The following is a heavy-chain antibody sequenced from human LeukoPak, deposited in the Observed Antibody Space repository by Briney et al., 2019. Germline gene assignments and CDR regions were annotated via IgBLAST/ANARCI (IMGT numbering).Heavy chain of an antibody. CDR1: GYTFTSYG. D-gene: IGHD2-2*01. Sequence: ASVKVSCKASGYTFTSYGISWVRQAPGQGLEWMGWISAYNGNTNYAQKLQGRVTMTTDTSTSTAYMELRSLRSDDTAVYCCARDGCSSTSCYGYGMDVWGKGTTVTVSS. J-gene: IGHJ6*04. CDR2: ISAYNGNT. V-gene: IGHV1-18*04. CDR3: ARDGCSSTSCYGYGMDV.